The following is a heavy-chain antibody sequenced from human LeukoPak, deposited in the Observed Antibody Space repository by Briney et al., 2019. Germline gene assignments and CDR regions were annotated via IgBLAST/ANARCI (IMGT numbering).Heavy chain of an antibody. V-gene: IGHV3-23*01. CDR2: ISGSGGST. CDR3: AKGKDC. CDR1: EFTFSDYA. J-gene: IGHJ4*02. Sequence: GGSLKVSCVASEFTFSDYAMSWVRQAPGKGLEWVSAISGSGGSTSYADSVKGRFTISRDNSKNTLYLQMNSLRVDDTAVYYCAKGKDCWGQGTLVTVSS.